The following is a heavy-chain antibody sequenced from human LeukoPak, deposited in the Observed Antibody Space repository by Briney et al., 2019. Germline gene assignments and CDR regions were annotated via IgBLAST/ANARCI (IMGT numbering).Heavy chain of an antibody. J-gene: IGHJ4*02. CDR2: IYHSGST. V-gene: IGHV4-38-2*02. CDR1: GYSISSGYY. CDR3: ASLNGYYYFPRDY. D-gene: IGHD3-22*01. Sequence: KPSETLSLTCTVSGYSISSGYYWGWIRQPPGEGLEWIGSIYHSGSTYYNPSLKSRVTISVDTSKNQFSLKLSSVTAADTAVYYCASLNGYYYFPRDYWGQGTLVTVSS.